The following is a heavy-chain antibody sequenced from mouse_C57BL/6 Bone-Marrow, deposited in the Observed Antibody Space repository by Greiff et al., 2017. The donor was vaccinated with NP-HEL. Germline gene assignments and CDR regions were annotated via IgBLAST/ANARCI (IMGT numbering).Heavy chain of an antibody. CDR1: GFNIKDDY. Sequence: VQLQQSGAELVRPGASVKLSCTASGFNIKDDYMHWVKQRPEQGLEWIGWIDPENGDTEYASKFQGKATITADTSSNTAYLQLGSLTSEDTAVYYCTAITTVVATGDYWGQGTTLTVSS. CDR3: TAITTVVATGDY. V-gene: IGHV14-4*01. D-gene: IGHD1-1*01. CDR2: IDPENGDT. J-gene: IGHJ2*01.